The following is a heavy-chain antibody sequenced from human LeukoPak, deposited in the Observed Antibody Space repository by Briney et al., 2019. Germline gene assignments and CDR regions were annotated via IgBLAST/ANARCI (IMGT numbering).Heavy chain of an antibody. V-gene: IGHV3-30-3*01. Sequence: GGSLRLSCAASGFTFSSYAMHWVRQAPGKGLEWVAVISYDGSNKYYADSVKGRFTISRDNSKNTLYLQMNSLRAEDTAVYYCAKDPVRGQWLVLNAFDIWGQGTMVTVSS. D-gene: IGHD6-19*01. CDR3: AKDPVRGQWLVLNAFDI. CDR2: ISYDGSNK. CDR1: GFTFSSYA. J-gene: IGHJ3*02.